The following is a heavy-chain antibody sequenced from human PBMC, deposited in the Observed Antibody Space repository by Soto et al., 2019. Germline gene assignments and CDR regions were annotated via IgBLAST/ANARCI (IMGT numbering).Heavy chain of an antibody. J-gene: IGHJ4*02. CDR1: GGSLSSGGYY. Sequence: PSETLSLTCTVSGGSLSSGGYYWGWIRQPPGKGLEWIGSIYYSGSTYYNPSLKSRVTISVDTSKNQFSLRLTSVTAADTAVYYCARDKITGLFDYWGQGTLVNVSS. D-gene: IGHD2-8*02. CDR3: ARDKITGLFDY. V-gene: IGHV4-39*07. CDR2: IYYSGST.